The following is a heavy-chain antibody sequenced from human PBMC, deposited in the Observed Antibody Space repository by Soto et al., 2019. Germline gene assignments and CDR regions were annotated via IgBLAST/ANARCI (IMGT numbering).Heavy chain of an antibody. Sequence: QVQLQESGPGLVKPSETLSLSCTVSGGSISSYYWSWFRQSPGKRMEWIGYVHHSWGSSYNPSLQSRVAISLDTSKRQFSLKVTSETATDTAVNDCARQGFGQLQGLVDVLGQGTTVTVSS. CDR1: GGSISSYY. D-gene: IGHD3-10*01. J-gene: IGHJ6*02. CDR2: VHHSWGS. V-gene: IGHV4-59*08. CDR3: ARQGFGQLQGLVDV.